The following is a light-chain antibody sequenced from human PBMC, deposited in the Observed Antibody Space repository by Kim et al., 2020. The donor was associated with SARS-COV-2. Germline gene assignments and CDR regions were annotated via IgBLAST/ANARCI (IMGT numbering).Light chain of an antibody. Sequence: DIVMTQSPDSLAVSLGERATINCKSSQTILYSSHSLNYLAWYQQKPGQPPKLLINWASTRESGVPDRCSGSGSGTDFNLPVSSLQAEDASLYDGQHYYSAPFTFGGGTKVDIK. V-gene: IGKV4-1*01. CDR3: QHYYSAPFT. CDR2: WAS. J-gene: IGKJ4*01. CDR1: QTILYSSHSLNY.